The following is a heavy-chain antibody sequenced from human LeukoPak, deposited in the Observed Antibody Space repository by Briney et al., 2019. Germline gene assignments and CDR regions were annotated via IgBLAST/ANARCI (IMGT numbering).Heavy chain of an antibody. D-gene: IGHD3-10*01. CDR2: ISGSGGNT. CDR3: TTSIDYYGSGSFLSRFDP. J-gene: IGHJ5*02. V-gene: IGHV3-23*01. Sequence: GGSLRLSCAASGFTFSRNGMTWVRQAPGKGLEWVSAISGSGGNTYYADSVKGRFTISRDNSKNTLYLQMNSLKTEDTAVYYCTTSIDYYGSGSFLSRFDPWGQGTLVTVSS. CDR1: GFTFSRNG.